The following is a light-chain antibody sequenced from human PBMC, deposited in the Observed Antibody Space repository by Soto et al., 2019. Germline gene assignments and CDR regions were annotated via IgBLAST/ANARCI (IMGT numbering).Light chain of an antibody. CDR1: QSLLHSNGYNY. CDR3: MQALQTPWT. J-gene: IGKJ1*01. V-gene: IGKV2-28*01. CDR2: LGS. Sequence: DIVMTQSPLSLPVTPGEPASISCRSSQSLLHSNGYNYLDWYLQKPGQSPQLLIYLGSNRASGVXDXXSGSGSGTDFTLKISRVEAEDVGVYYCMQALQTPWTFGQGIKVEIK.